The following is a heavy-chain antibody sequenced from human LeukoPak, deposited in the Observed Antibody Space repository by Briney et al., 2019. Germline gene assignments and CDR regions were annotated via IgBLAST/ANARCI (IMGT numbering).Heavy chain of an antibody. J-gene: IGHJ3*02. D-gene: IGHD6-13*01. CDR2: INPNSGGT. CDR1: GYTFTGYY. Sequence: GASVKVSCKASGYTFTGYYMHWVRQAPGQGLEWMGWINPNSGGTNYAQKFQGRVTMTRDTSISTAYMELSRLRSDDTAVYYCARDRHTAMVRSPYSSSWYHPGTDAFDIWGQGTMVTVSS. V-gene: IGHV1-2*02. CDR3: ARDRHTAMVRSPYSSSWYHPGTDAFDI.